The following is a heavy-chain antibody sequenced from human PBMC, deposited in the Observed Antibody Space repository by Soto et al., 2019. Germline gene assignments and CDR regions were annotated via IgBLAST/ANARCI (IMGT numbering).Heavy chain of an antibody. J-gene: IGHJ4*02. V-gene: IGHV3-48*03. CDR1: GFTFSSYE. CDR3: ARIGAGGWDVPFDF. CDR2: ISDSGHTI. D-gene: IGHD6-19*01. Sequence: EVRLVESGGALVQPGGSLRLSCAASGFTFSSYEMTWVRQAPGRGLEWVSYISDSGHTIHYGDSVKGRFTSSRDNAKNSLHLQMNSLTVEDTAVYYCARIGAGGWDVPFDFWGQGTMVTVSS.